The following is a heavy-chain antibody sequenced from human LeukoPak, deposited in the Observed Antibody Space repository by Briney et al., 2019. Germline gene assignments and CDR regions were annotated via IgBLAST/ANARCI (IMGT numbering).Heavy chain of an antibody. J-gene: IGHJ4*02. CDR3: AKGAGSPYYFDY. D-gene: IGHD1-1*01. CDR2: IRGNNRNT. V-gene: IGHV3-23*01. CDR1: GFTFRSYA. Sequence: GGSLRLSCAASGFTFRSYAMSWVRQAPGKGLEAGSLIRGNNRNTYYADSVNGRFTLSHHNSKNTLYLQMNSLRDEDTAVYYCAKGAGSPYYFDYWGQGTLVTVSS.